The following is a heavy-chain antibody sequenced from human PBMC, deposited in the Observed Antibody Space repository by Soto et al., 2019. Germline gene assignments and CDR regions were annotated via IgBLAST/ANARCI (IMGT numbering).Heavy chain of an antibody. J-gene: IGHJ4*02. V-gene: IGHV3-30-3*01. CDR2: ISYDGSNK. D-gene: IGHD3-10*01. CDR1: GFTFSSYA. Sequence: LRLSCAASGFTFSSYAMHWVRQAPGKGLEWVAVISYDGSNKYYADSVKGRFTISRDNSKNTLYLQMNSLRAEDTAVYYCARDGARSPLWFGELLYEEADYWGQGTLVTVSS. CDR3: ARDGARSPLWFGELLYEEADY.